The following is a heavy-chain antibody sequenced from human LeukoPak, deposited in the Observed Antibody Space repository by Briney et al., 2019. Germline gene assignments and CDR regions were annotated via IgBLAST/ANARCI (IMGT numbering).Heavy chain of an antibody. D-gene: IGHD2-2*01. V-gene: IGHV1-69*01. CDR1: GGTFSSYA. Sequence: GSSVKVSCKASGGTFSSYAISRVRQAPGQGLEWMGGIIPIFGTANYAQKFQGRVTITADESTSTAYMELSSLRSEDTAVYYCARSYCSSTSCYGDPEVYWGQGTLVTVSS. J-gene: IGHJ4*02. CDR3: ARSYCSSTSCYGDPEVY. CDR2: IIPIFGTA.